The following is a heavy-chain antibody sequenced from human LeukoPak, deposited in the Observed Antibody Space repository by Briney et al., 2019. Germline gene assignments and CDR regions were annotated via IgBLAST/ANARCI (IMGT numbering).Heavy chain of an antibody. CDR2: IYYSGST. CDR1: GGSFSGYY. J-gene: IGHJ4*02. Sequence: SETLSLTCAVYGGSFSGYYWSWIRQPPGKGLEWIGYIYYSGSTNYNPSLKSRVTISVDTSKNQFSLKLSSVTAADTAVYYCARTSYYYGSGSSDYWGQGTLVTVSS. V-gene: IGHV4-59*01. CDR3: ARTSYYYGSGSSDY. D-gene: IGHD3-10*01.